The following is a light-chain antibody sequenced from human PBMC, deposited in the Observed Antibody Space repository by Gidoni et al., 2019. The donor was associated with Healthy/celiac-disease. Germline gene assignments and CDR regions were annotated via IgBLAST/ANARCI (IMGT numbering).Light chain of an antibody. CDR1: QGISSA. CDR2: DAS. J-gene: IGKJ4*01. Sequence: AIQLTQSPSSLSASVGDTVTITCRASQGISSALAWYQQKPMKGPKLLIYDASSLESVFPLRVSGSGSGTGFTLTISSLQPEDFATYYCQQFNNYPLTFGGGTKVEIK. V-gene: IGKV1D-13*01. CDR3: QQFNNYPLT.